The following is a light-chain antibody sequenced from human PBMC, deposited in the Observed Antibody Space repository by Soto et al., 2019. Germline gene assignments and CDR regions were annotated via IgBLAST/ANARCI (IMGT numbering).Light chain of an antibody. CDR2: EGS. Sequence: QSALTQPASVSGSPGQSITISCTGTSSDVGSYNLVSWYQQHPGKAPKLMIYEGSKRPSGVSNRFSGSKSSNTASLTISGLQAEDDADYYCCSYAGSSTYVFGTGTKLTVL. CDR1: SSDVGSYNL. CDR3: CSYAGSSTYV. J-gene: IGLJ1*01. V-gene: IGLV2-23*01.